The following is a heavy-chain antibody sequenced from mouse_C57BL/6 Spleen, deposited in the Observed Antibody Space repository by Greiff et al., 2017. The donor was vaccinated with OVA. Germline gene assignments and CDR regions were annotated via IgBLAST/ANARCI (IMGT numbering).Heavy chain of an antibody. CDR3: ARWGDYDGFAY. CDR2: IDPSDSET. D-gene: IGHD2-4*01. V-gene: IGHV1-52*01. Sequence: QVQLQQPGAELVRPGSSVNLSCKASGYTFTSYWMHWVKQRPIQGLEWIGNIDPSDSETHYNQKFKDKATLTVDKSSSTAYMQLSSLTSEDSAVYYCARWGDYDGFAYWGQGTLVTVSA. J-gene: IGHJ3*01. CDR1: GYTFTSYW.